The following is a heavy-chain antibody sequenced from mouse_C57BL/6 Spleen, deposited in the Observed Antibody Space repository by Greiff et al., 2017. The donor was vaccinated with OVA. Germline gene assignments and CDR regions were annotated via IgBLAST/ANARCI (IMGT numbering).Heavy chain of an antibody. D-gene: IGHD4-1*01. CDR3: ARDTGTRAMDY. Sequence: EVMLVESEGGLVQPGSSMTLSSTASGFTFSDYYMAWVRQVPDKGLEWVANINYDGSSTYYLDSLKSRFIFSRENEKNILYRQMSSLKSEDTATDYCARDTGTRAMDYGGQGTSGTVSS. V-gene: IGHV5-16*01. J-gene: IGHJ4*01. CDR1: GFTFSDYY. CDR2: INYDGSST.